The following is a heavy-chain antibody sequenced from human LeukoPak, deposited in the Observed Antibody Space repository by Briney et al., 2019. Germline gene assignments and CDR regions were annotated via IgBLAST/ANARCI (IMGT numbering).Heavy chain of an antibody. V-gene: IGHV3-7*01. J-gene: IGHJ4*02. D-gene: IGHD6-19*01. CDR1: GFTFSNYW. Sequence: GGSLRLSCAASGFTFSNYWMSWVRQAPGKGREWVANIKQDGSEKYYVDSVKGRFTISRDNARNSLSLEMSSLRAEDTAVYYCARAREITVSGTDYFDLWGQGTLVTVSS. CDR2: IKQDGSEK. CDR3: ARAREITVSGTDYFDL.